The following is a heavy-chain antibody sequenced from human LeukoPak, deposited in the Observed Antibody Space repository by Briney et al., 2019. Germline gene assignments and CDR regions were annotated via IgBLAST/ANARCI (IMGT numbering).Heavy chain of an antibody. J-gene: IGHJ4*02. CDR2: ISTYKGNT. CDR3: ARDLGYGAFERHDY. V-gene: IGHV1-18*01. D-gene: IGHD5-12*01. CDR1: GYTFTSYG. Sequence: ASVKVSCKASGYTFTSYGLTWVRQAPGQGLEWMGWISTYKGNTNYAQSIQGRVTMTTDTSTTTAYMELRSLRSDDTAVYYCARDLGYGAFERHDYWGQGTRVTVSA.